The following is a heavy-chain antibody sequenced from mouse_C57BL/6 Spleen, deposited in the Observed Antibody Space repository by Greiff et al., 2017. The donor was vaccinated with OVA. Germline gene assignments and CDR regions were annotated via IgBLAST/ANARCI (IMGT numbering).Heavy chain of an antibody. Sequence: QVHVKQPGAELVKPGASVKMSCKASGYTFTSYWITWVKQRPGQGLEWIGDIYPGSGSTNYNEKFKSKATLTVDTSSSTAYMQLSSLTSEDSAVYYCASYYYGSSYDYYAMDYWGQGTSVTVSS. CDR3: ASYYYGSSYDYYAMDY. J-gene: IGHJ4*01. CDR2: IYPGSGST. D-gene: IGHD1-1*01. CDR1: GYTFTSYW. V-gene: IGHV1-55*01.